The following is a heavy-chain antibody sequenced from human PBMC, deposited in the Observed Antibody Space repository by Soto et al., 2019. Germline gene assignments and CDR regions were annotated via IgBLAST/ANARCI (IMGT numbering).Heavy chain of an antibody. J-gene: IGHJ2*01. D-gene: IGHD3-3*01. CDR2: ISGSGGST. V-gene: IGHV3-23*01. Sequence: EVQLLESGGGLVQPGGSLRLSCAASGFTFSSYAMSWVRQAPGKGLEWVSAISGSGGSTYYADSVKGRFTISRDNSKNTLYLQMNSLRAEDTAVYYCAKGTCYDFWSGCWYFDLWGRGTLVTVSS. CDR1: GFTFSSYA. CDR3: AKGTCYDFWSGCWYFDL.